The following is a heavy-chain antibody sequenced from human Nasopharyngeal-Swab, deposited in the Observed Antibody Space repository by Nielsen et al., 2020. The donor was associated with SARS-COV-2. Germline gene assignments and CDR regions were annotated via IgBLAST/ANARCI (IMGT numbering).Heavy chain of an antibody. Sequence: SGPTLPKPTQTLTLPCTFPGFSLTTSAVGVGWIRQPPGKPLEWLALIYWDDDKRYSPSLKSRLTITKDTSKNQVVLTMTNMDPVDTATYYCAHTAGDLYCSGGSCYSPDYWGQGTLVTVSS. V-gene: IGHV2-5*02. CDR2: IYWDDDK. CDR1: GFSLTTSAVG. CDR3: AHTAGDLYCSGGSCYSPDY. J-gene: IGHJ4*02. D-gene: IGHD2-15*01.